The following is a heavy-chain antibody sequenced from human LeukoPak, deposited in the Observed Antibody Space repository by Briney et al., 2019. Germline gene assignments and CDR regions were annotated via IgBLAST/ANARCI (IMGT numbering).Heavy chain of an antibody. J-gene: IGHJ5*02. D-gene: IGHD6-19*01. V-gene: IGHV4-59*08. Sequence: SETLSLTCTVSGGSIISYRWSWIRQPPGKGLEWIGYIYYSGSTNYNPSLKSRVTISVDTSKNQFSLKLSSVTAADTAVYYCARHTGSGCPLAPWRQGTLVTVSS. CDR3: ARHTGSGCPLAP. CDR1: GGSIISYR. CDR2: IYYSGST.